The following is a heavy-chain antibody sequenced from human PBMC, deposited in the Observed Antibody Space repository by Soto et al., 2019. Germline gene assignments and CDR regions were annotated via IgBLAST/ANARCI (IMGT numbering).Heavy chain of an antibody. D-gene: IGHD3-10*01. CDR3: TSTSTLGSGSWP. J-gene: IGHJ4*02. CDR2: IKSRTDGGTT. CDR1: GFTFSNAW. Sequence: EVQLVESGGGLVKPGGSLRLSCAAAGFTFSNAWMNWVRQAPGKGLEWVGRIKSRTDGGTTDYAAPVKGRFTFSRDDSQNTVYLHMNSLKTEDTAVYYCTSTSTLGSGSWPWGQGTLVTDSS. V-gene: IGHV3-15*07.